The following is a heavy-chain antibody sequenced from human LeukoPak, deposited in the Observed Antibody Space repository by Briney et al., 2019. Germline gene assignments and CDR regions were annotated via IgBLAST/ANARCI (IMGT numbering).Heavy chain of an antibody. D-gene: IGHD4-11*01. Sequence: PGGSLRLSCAASGFTFSSYAMHWVRQAPGKGLEWVAVISYDGSNKYYADSVKGRFTISRDNSKNTLYLQMNSLRAEDTAVYYCASFEDYPLLFDYWGQGTLVTVSS. V-gene: IGHV3-30-3*01. CDR3: ASFEDYPLLFDY. J-gene: IGHJ4*02. CDR1: GFTFSSYA. CDR2: ISYDGSNK.